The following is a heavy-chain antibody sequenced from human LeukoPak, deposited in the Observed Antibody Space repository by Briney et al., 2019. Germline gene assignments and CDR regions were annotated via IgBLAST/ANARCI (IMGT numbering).Heavy chain of an antibody. CDR2: IKQDGSEK. V-gene: IGHV3-7*01. J-gene: IGHJ5*02. CDR3: ARGSQWLVPGWFDP. D-gene: IGHD6-19*01. Sequence: GGSLRLSCAASGFTFSSYWMSWVRQAPGKGLEWVANIKQDGSEKYYVDSVKGRFTISRDNAKNSLYLQMNSLRAEDTAVYYCARGSQWLVPGWFDPWGQGTLVTVSS. CDR1: GFTFSSYW.